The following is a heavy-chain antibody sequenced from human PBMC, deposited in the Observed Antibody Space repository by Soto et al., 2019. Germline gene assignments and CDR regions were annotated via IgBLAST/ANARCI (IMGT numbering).Heavy chain of an antibody. D-gene: IGHD3-3*01. CDR2: ISYDGSNK. Sequence: GGSLRLSCAASGFTFSSYGMHWVRQAPGKGLEWVAVISYDGSNKYYADSVKGRFTISRDNSKNTLYLQMNSLRAEDTAVYYCVANDFWSGYHTPYYYYGMDVWGQGTTVTVSS. CDR3: VANDFWSGYHTPYYYYGMDV. V-gene: IGHV3-30*03. J-gene: IGHJ6*02. CDR1: GFTFSSYG.